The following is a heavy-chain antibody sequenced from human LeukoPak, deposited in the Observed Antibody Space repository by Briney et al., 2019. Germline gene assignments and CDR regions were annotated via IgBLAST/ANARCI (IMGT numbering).Heavy chain of an antibody. CDR1: GFTFSNYM. D-gene: IGHD3-3*01. CDR2: ISGSGGST. CDR3: AKVSEALNYDFWSGYSPPYYYYMDV. Sequence: GGSLRLSCAASGFTFSNYMMSWVRQAPGKGLEWVSAISGSGGSTYYADSVKGRFTISRDNSKNTLYLQMNSLRAEDTAVYYCAKVSEALNYDFWSGYSPPYYYYMDVWGKGTTVTVSS. V-gene: IGHV3-23*01. J-gene: IGHJ6*03.